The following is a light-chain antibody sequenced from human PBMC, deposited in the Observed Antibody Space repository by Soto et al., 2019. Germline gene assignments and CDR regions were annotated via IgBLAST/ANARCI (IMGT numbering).Light chain of an antibody. Sequence: EIVLTQSPATLSLSPGEGATLSCRASQSVSSYLAWYQQKPGQAPRLLIYDASNRATGIPARFSGSGSGTDFTLTISSLEPEDFAVYYCQQRSNWPLTFGGGTKVDIK. CDR3: QQRSNWPLT. CDR1: QSVSSY. J-gene: IGKJ4*01. V-gene: IGKV3-11*01. CDR2: DAS.